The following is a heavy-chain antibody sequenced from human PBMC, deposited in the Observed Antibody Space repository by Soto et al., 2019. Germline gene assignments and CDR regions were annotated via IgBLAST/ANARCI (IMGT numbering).Heavy chain of an antibody. D-gene: IGHD6-19*01. Sequence: PSQTLSLTCAISGDSVSSNSAAWDWIRQSPSRGLEWLGRTYYRSKWYNDYAVSVKSRITINPDTSKDQFSLQLNSVTPEDTAVYYCARDPVAVAVSYYGMDVWGQGTTVTVSS. CDR1: GDSVSSNSAA. V-gene: IGHV6-1*01. CDR2: TYYRSKWYN. J-gene: IGHJ6*02. CDR3: ARDPVAVAVSYYGMDV.